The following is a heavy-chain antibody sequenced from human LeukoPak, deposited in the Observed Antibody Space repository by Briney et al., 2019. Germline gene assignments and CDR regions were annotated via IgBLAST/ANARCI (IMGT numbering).Heavy chain of an antibody. CDR1: GFTFSTYA. J-gene: IGHJ4*02. CDR3: ARSYVGADRYFDY. D-gene: IGHD1-26*01. Sequence: GGSLRLSCAASGFTFSTYAMSWVRQAPGKGLEWVSVISGGGGDIYYADSVKGRFTISRDNSKNTLYLQMNRLRAEDTAVYYCARSYVGADRYFDYWGQGTLVSVSS. V-gene: IGHV3-23*01. CDR2: ISGGGGDI.